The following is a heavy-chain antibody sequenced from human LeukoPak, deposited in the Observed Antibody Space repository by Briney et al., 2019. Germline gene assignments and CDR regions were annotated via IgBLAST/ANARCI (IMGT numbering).Heavy chain of an antibody. CDR3: AKARTGGATDFDY. V-gene: IGHV3-9*01. CDR2: ISWNSGSI. Sequence: WIRQPPGKGLEWVSGISWNSGSIGYADSVKGRFTISRDNAKNSLYLQMNSLRAEDTALYYCAKARTGGATDFDYWGQGTLVTVSS. J-gene: IGHJ4*02. D-gene: IGHD1-26*01.